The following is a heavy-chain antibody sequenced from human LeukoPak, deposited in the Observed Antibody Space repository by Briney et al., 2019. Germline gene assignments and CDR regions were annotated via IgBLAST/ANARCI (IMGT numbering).Heavy chain of an antibody. Sequence: PSETLSLTCTVSGGSISSGGYYWTWIRQHPGKGLEWIGYIYYSGSIYYNPSLKSRVTISVDTSKNQFSLKLSSVTAADTAMYYCVRHKRASSTDWFDPWGQGTLVTVSA. V-gene: IGHV4-31*03. D-gene: IGHD6-6*01. CDR1: GGSISSGGYY. CDR3: VRHKRASSTDWFDP. CDR2: IYYSGSI. J-gene: IGHJ5*02.